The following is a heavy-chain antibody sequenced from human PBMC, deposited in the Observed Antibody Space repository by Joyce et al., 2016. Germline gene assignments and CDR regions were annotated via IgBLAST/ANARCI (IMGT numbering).Heavy chain of an antibody. CDR1: GYTFVNYG. Sequence: EDHLVQSGAEMKKPGESLRISCMVSGYTFVNYGISWVRQMPGKGLEWMGRIDPNDSGTDYSPSFQGHVTISADKSISTAYLQWSSLKASDTAIYYCARHRGGGNFVPFDYWGQGTLVTVSS. D-gene: IGHD4-23*01. CDR3: ARHRGGGNFVPFDY. J-gene: IGHJ4*02. V-gene: IGHV5-10-1*03. CDR2: IDPNDSGT.